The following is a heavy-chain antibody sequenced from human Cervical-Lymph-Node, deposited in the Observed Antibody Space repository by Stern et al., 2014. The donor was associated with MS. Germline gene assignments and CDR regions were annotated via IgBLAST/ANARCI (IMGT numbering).Heavy chain of an antibody. V-gene: IGHV3-23*04. D-gene: IGHD2-15*01. CDR2: SSGSGGST. J-gene: IGHJ4*02. CDR1: GFTFSSYA. CDR3: AKDWNIVVVVAASYFDY. Sequence: VQLVESGGGLVQPGGSLRLSCAASGFTFSSYAMSWVRQAPGKGLEWVSASSGSGGSTYYADSVKGRFTISRDNSKNTLYLQMNSLRAEDTAVYYCAKDWNIVVVVAASYFDYWGQGTLVTVSS.